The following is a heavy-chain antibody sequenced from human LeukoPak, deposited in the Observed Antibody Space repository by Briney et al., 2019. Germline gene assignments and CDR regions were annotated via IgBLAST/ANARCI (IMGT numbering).Heavy chain of an antibody. J-gene: IGHJ4*02. V-gene: IGHV5-51*01. CDR2: IYPGDSDT. D-gene: IGHD6-25*01. Sequence: GESLQISCKGSGYSFTSYWIGWVRQLPGKGLEWMGIIYPGDSDTRYSPSFQGQVTLSVHKTISTAYLQWTSLKASDTAMYYCARQTSAASDYWGQGTLVSVSS. CDR1: GYSFTSYW. CDR3: ARQTSAASDY.